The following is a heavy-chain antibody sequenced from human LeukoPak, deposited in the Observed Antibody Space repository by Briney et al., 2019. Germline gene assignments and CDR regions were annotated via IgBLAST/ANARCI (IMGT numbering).Heavy chain of an antibody. CDR2: IIPIFGTA. V-gene: IGHV1-69*01. D-gene: IGHD6-6*01. Sequence: ASVKVSCKASGGTFSSYAISWVRQVPGQGLEWMGGIIPIFGTANYAQKFQGRVTITADESTSTAYMELSSLRSEDTAVYYCARDGDIPKLARGWGQGTLVTVSS. J-gene: IGHJ4*02. CDR3: ARDGDIPKLARG. CDR1: GGTFSSYA.